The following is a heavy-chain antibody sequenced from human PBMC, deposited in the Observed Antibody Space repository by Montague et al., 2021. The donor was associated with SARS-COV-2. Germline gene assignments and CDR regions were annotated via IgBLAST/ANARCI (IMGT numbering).Heavy chain of an antibody. Sequence: SLRLSCAASGFTFNSCNVNWVRQAPGKGLEWVSHISTSTYIDYADSVKGRFTISRDNAKSSLCLQMHSLRVEDTAVYYCARDGWMTTMTTFDYWGQGTLVTVSS. CDR2: ISTSTYI. V-gene: IGHV3-21*01. D-gene: IGHD4-17*01. J-gene: IGHJ4*02. CDR1: GFTFNSCN. CDR3: ARDGWMTTMTTFDY.